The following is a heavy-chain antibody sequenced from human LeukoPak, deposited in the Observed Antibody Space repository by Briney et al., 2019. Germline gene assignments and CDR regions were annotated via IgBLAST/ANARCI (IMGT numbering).Heavy chain of an antibody. Sequence: GGSLRLSCAASGFTFSSFDMHWVRQPTGQGLEWVSTIGTVSDTYYPGSVEGRFTLSRDNAKNSLYLQMNSLTAGDTAVYYCARGPPRGKYYYMDVWGKGTTVTVSS. CDR3: ARGPPRGKYYYMDV. V-gene: IGHV3-13*01. J-gene: IGHJ6*03. CDR1: GFTFSSFD. D-gene: IGHD1-1*01. CDR2: IGTVSDT.